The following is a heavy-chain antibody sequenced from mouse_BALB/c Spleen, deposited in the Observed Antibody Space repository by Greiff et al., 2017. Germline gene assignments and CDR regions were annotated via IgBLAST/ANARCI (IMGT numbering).Heavy chain of an antibody. Sequence: EVKLVESGGGLVQPGGSRKLSCAASGFTFSDYGMAWVRQAPGKGPEWVAFISNLAYSIYYADTVTGRFTISRENAKNTLYLEMSSLRSEDTAMYSCATGRSHYAMNYCGEETSVTVSS. CDR2: ISNLAYSI. CDR3: ATGRSHYAMNY. J-gene: IGHJ4*01. V-gene: IGHV5-15*02. CDR1: GFTFSDYG.